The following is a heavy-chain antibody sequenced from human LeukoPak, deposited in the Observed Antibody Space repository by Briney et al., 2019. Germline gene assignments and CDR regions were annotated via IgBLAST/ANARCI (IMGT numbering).Heavy chain of an antibody. J-gene: IGHJ6*02. Sequence: PGGSLRLSCVGSGFTFRSHAMSWVRQAPEKGLEFVSGIYENGGTTYYADSVKGRFSISRDNSKNTLYLQMDSLRGEDTAVYYCARDYGRSRDYGMDVWGQGTTVTVSS. CDR3: ARDYGRSRDYGMDV. V-gene: IGHV3-23*01. D-gene: IGHD3-10*01. CDR2: IYENGGTT. CDR1: GFTFRSHA.